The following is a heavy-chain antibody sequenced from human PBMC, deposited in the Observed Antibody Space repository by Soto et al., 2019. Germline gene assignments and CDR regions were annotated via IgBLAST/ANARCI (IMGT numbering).Heavy chain of an antibody. CDR2: ISYDGSNK. J-gene: IGHJ4*02. CDR1: GFSFSNYG. V-gene: IGHV3-30*18. CDR3: AKEYPYYFDY. Sequence: QVQLVESGGGVVQPGRSLRLSCAASGFSFSNYGMHWVRQAPGKGLEWVEVISYDGSNKYYADSVKGRFTISRDNSKNTLHLQMNGLRVEDTAVYYCAKEYPYYFDYWGQGTLVTVSS.